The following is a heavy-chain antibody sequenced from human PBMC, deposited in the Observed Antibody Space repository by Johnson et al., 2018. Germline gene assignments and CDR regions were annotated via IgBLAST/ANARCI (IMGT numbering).Heavy chain of an antibody. V-gene: IGHV3-30*03. J-gene: IGHJ3*02. CDR2: ISYDGSNK. D-gene: IGHD1-26*01. CDR3: GRASGSYYDAFEI. CDR1: GFPFSNYG. Sequence: QVQLVQSGGGVVQPGRSLKLSCAASGFPFSNYGVHWVRQAPGRGLEWVALISYDGSNKYYADSVKGRFTISRDNSKNTLYLQMNSLRAEDTAVYYFGRASGSYYDAFEIWGQVTMVTVSS.